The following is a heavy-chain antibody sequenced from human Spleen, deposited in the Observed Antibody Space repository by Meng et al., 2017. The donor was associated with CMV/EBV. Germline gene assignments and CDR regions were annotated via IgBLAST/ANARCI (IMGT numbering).Heavy chain of an antibody. CDR1: EFSLVNFW. D-gene: IGHD3-10*01. J-gene: IGHJ3*02. V-gene: IGHV3-7*01. CDR3: ARLPPYGSRMGGGPYDAFDI. Sequence: GESLKISCETSEFSLVNFWMNWVRQAPGKGLEWVATIKHDGSEKYYGDSVKGRFFISRDNAKHSVSLQMTSLRAEDTALYYCARLPPYGSRMGGGPYDAFDIWGQGTMVTVSS. CDR2: IKHDGSEK.